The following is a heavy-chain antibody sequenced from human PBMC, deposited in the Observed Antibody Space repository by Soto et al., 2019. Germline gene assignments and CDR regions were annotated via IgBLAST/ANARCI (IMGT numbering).Heavy chain of an antibody. CDR1: GFTFSNAW. J-gene: IGHJ4*02. CDR2: IKSKTDGGTT. V-gene: IGHV3-15*07. Sequence: GGSLRLSCAASGFTFSNAWINWVRQAPGKGLEWVGRIKSKTDGGTTDFAAPVKGRFAISRDDSKNILYLQMNSLKIEDTAVYYFTTDSYSTMTVVLFAYWGQGTLVPVSS. D-gene: IGHD3-22*01. CDR3: TTDSYSTMTVVLFAY.